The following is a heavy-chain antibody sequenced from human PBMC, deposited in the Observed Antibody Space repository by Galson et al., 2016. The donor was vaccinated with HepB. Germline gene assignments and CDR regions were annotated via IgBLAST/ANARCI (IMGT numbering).Heavy chain of an antibody. CDR3: ARQTITAAGDY. CDR2: IYYSGRT. Sequence: SETLSLTCSVSGASVRSNSFYWAWIRQPPGKGLEWIGSIYYSGRTYNNPSLKSRVTMYVDTSQNYFSLKLTSVTAAYTAVYYCARQTITAAGDYWGQGTLVTVSS. V-gene: IGHV4-39*01. J-gene: IGHJ4*02. D-gene: IGHD6-13*01. CDR1: GASVRSNSFY.